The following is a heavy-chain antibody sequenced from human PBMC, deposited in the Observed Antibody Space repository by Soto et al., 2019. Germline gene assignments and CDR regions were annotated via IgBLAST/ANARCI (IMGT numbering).Heavy chain of an antibody. Sequence: ASVKVSCKASGYTFTDYYMHWVRQAPGQGLECMGWINPNSGDTNYAQKFQGRVTLTRDTSISTVYMEVSRLRSDDTAVYYCARSVSFVTPRPDYWGQGTLVTVSS. D-gene: IGHD6-6*01. CDR2: INPNSGDT. V-gene: IGHV1-2*02. J-gene: IGHJ4*02. CDR3: ARSVSFVTPRPDY. CDR1: GYTFTDYY.